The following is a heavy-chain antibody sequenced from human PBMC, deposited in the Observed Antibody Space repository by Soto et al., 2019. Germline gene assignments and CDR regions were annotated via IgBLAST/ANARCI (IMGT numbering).Heavy chain of an antibody. CDR3: ARDYHSGGAFDI. CDR2: IYFSGIT. Sequence: SETLSLTCTVSGGSISSYYWSWIRQPPGKGLEWIWFIYFSGITNYNPSLKSRVTISVDTSKNQFSLKLSSVTASDTAVYYCARDYHSGGAFDIWGQGTMVTVSS. D-gene: IGHD6-19*01. V-gene: IGHV4-59*01. J-gene: IGHJ3*02. CDR1: GGSISSYY.